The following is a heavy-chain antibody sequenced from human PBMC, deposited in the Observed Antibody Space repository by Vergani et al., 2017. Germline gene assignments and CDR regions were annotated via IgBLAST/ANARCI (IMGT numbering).Heavy chain of an antibody. CDR1: GFTFSSYA. V-gene: IGHV3-30-3*01. CDR2: ISYDGSNK. J-gene: IGHJ3*02. D-gene: IGHD3-16*01. Sequence: QVQLVESGGGVVQPGRSLRLSCAASGFTFSSYAMHWVRQAPGKGLEWVAVISYDGSNKYYADSVKGRFTISRDNSKNTLYLQMNSLRAEDTAVYYCARDCRGSYGPPDAFDIWGQGTVVAVSS. CDR3: ARDCRGSYGPPDAFDI.